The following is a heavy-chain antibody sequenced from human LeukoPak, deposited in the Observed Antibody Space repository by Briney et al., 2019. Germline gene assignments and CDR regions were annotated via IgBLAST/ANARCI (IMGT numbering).Heavy chain of an antibody. CDR3: ARWVRITMVRGVINGGWFDP. CDR1: GGSFSGYY. Sequence: SETLSLNCAVYGGSFSGYYWSWIRQPPGKGLEWIGEINHSGSTNYNPSLKSRVTISVDTSKDQFSLKLSSVTAADTAVYYCARWVRITMVRGVINGGWFDPWGQGTLVTVSS. CDR2: INHSGST. J-gene: IGHJ5*02. V-gene: IGHV4-34*01. D-gene: IGHD3-10*01.